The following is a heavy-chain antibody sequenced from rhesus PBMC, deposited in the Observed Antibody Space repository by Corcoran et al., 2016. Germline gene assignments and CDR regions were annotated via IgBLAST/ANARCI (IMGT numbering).Heavy chain of an antibody. CDR3: ARAYEDDYGYYYTGTFDY. V-gene: IGHV4-65*01. Sequence: QVQLQESGPGLVKPSETLSLTCAVSGGSVSRSNWWSWIRQPPGKGLEWIGYISGSSGSTYYNPFVKSGVPISTDTSKNQFSLKLRSVTGADTAVYYCARAYEDDYGYYYTGTFDYWGQGGLVTVSS. J-gene: IGHJ4*01. CDR2: ISGSSGST. CDR1: GGSVSRSNW. D-gene: IGHD3-9*01.